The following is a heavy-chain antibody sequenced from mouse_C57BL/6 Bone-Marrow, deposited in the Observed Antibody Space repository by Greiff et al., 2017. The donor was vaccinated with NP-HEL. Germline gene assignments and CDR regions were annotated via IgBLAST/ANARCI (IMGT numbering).Heavy chain of an antibody. V-gene: IGHV5-4*01. CDR2: ISDGGSYT. J-gene: IGHJ2*01. D-gene: IGHD1-1*01. CDR1: GFTFSSYA. CDR3: ARDGYYYGSDY. Sequence: EVKVVESGGGLVKPGGSLKLSCAASGFTFSSYAMSWVRQTPEKRLEWVATISDGGSYTYYPDNVKGRFTISRDNAKNNLYLQMSHLKSEDTAMYYCARDGYYYGSDYWGQGTTLTVSS.